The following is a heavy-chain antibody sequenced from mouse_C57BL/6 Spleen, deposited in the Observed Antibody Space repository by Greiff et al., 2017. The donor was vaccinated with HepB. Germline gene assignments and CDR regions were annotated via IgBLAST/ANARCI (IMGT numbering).Heavy chain of an antibody. V-gene: IGHV1-22*01. Sequence: EVQLQQSGPELVKPGASVKMSCKASGYTFTDYNMHWVKQSHGKSLEWIGYINPNNGGTSYNQKFKGKATLTVNKSSSTAYMELRSLTSEDSAVYYCARCGLYDYDGGDYWGQGTSVTVSS. CDR3: ARCGLYDYDGGDY. CDR1: GYTFTDYN. CDR2: INPNNGGT. J-gene: IGHJ4*01. D-gene: IGHD2-4*01.